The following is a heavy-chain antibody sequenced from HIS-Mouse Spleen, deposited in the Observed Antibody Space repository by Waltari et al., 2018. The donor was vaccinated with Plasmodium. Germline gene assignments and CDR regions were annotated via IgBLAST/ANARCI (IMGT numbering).Heavy chain of an antibody. CDR1: GGSISITNYS. Sequence: QLQLQESGPGLVKPSETLSLTCTVSGGSISITNYSCVVIRQPPGKGLEWIGSIYYRGSTYYNPSLKSRVTISVDTSKNQFSLKLSSVTAADTAVYYCARDRITGTSYFDYWGQGTLVTVSS. CDR2: IYYRGST. J-gene: IGHJ4*02. D-gene: IGHD1-7*01. V-gene: IGHV4-39*07. CDR3: ARDRITGTSYFDY.